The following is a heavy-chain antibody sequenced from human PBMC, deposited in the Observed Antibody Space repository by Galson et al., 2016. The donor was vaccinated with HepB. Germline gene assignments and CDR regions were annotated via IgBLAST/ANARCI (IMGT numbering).Heavy chain of an antibody. CDR1: GFRFTTYA. J-gene: IGHJ5*02. V-gene: IGHV3-23*01. D-gene: IGHD6-13*01. Sequence: SLRLSCAASGFRFTTYAFSWVRQAPGKGPEWVSGISGSGGSTYYADSVKGRFTISRDNSKNTLFLQMASLRAEDTAVYYCAKGRAATPGTIDDWFDPWGQGTLVTVSS. CDR3: AKGRAATPGTIDDWFDP. CDR2: ISGSGGST.